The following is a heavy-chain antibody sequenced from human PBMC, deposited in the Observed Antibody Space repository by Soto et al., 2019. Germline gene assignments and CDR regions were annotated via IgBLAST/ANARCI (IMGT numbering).Heavy chain of an antibody. V-gene: IGHV1-18*04. CDR1: GYTFTGYY. CDR2: INPYNGNT. Sequence: AAVKASCKASGYTFTGYYMHWVRQAPGQGLEWMGWINPYNGNTHYAQKLQGRVTMTTDTSTSTAYMALRSLRSDDTAVYYCARERRWYSGSYGYYFGYWGQGTRVTVSS. J-gene: IGHJ4*02. CDR3: ARERRWYSGSYGYYFGY. D-gene: IGHD1-26*01.